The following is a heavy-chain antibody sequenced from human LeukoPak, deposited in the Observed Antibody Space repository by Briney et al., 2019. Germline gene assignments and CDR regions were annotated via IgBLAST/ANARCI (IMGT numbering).Heavy chain of an antibody. D-gene: IGHD6-6*01. V-gene: IGHV3-53*01. CDR1: GFTVSSNY. Sequence: GGSLGLSCAASGFTVSSNYMSWVRQAPGKGLESVSVIYSGGSTYYADSVKGRFTISRDNSKNTLYLQMNSLRAEDTAVYYCARETSYYFDYWGQGTLVTVSS. J-gene: IGHJ4*02. CDR3: ARETSYYFDY. CDR2: IYSGGST.